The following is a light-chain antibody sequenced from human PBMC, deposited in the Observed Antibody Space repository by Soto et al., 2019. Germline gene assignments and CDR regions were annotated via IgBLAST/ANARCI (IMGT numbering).Light chain of an antibody. CDR2: EVS. CDR1: RSDVGGYNY. CDR3: SSYTSSSIDYV. Sequence: QSALTQPASVSGSPGQSITISCTGTRSDVGGYNYVSWYQQHPGKAPKLMIYEVSNRPSGVSNRFSGSKSGNTASLTSSGRQAEDDADYSCSSYTSSSIDYVFGTGTKVTVL. V-gene: IGLV2-14*01. J-gene: IGLJ1*01.